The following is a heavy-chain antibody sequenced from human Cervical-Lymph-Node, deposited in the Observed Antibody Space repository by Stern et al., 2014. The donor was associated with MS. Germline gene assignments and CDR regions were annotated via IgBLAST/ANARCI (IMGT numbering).Heavy chain of an antibody. V-gene: IGHV1-69*01. CDR1: GGTFSSFA. CDR3: ASSVGELTPESV. J-gene: IGHJ6*02. Sequence: QVQLVQSGAEVKKPGSSVRVSCKASGGTFSSFAISWVRQAPGNGLECMGGIIPMCGAPNYAQKCQGRVTITADASTSTAYMDLNSLRSDDTAVYFCASSVGELTPESVWGQGTTVTV. D-gene: IGHD3-10*01. CDR2: IIPMCGAP.